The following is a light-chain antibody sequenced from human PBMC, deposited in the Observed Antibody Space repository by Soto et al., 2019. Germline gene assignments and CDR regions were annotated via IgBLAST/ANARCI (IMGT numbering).Light chain of an antibody. V-gene: IGKV3-20*01. CDR3: QQYGRSPFT. J-gene: IGKJ2*01. Sequence: EIVLTQSPGTLSLSPGDRATLSCRASQRITNNFLAWFQQKPGLAPRLLIYGASTRASGIPDRFSGSGSGTDFALTISRLEPEDFAVYYCQQYGRSPFTFGQGTKLQIK. CDR1: QRITNNF. CDR2: GAS.